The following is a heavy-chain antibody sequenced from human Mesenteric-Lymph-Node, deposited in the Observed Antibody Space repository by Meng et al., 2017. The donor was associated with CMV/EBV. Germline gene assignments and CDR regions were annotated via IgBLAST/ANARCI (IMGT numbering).Heavy chain of an antibody. D-gene: IGHD6-19*01. CDR2: IGTAGDT. CDR3: ARDWDSSVPSSFIDY. Sequence: GGSLRLSCAASGFTFSSYDMHWVRQATGKGLEWVSAIGTAGDTYYPGSVKGRFTISRENAKNSLYLQMNSLRAEDTAVYYCARDWDSSVPSSFIDYWGQGTLVTVSS. V-gene: IGHV3-13*01. J-gene: IGHJ4*02. CDR1: GFTFSSYD.